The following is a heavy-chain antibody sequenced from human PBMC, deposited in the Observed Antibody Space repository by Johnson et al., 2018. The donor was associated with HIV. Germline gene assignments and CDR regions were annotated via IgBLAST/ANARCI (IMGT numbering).Heavy chain of an antibody. V-gene: IGHV3-53*01. J-gene: IGHJ3*02. CDR2: IYSGGST. CDR3: AREGGIVLSPGSFDI. Sequence: VLLVESGGGLIQPGGSLRLSCAASGFTVSHNYMSWVRQAPGEGLEGVSVIYSGGSTYYADSVKGRFTISRDNSKNTLDLQMNSLRAEDTAVYYCAREGGIVLSPGSFDIWGQGTMVTVSS. D-gene: IGHD2-8*01. CDR1: GFTVSHNY.